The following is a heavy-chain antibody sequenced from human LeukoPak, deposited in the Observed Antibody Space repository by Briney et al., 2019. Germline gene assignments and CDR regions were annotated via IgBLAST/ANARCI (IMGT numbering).Heavy chain of an antibody. V-gene: IGHV3-66*02. Sequence: GGSLRLSCAASGFTVSSNYMSWVRQAPGKGLEWVSVIYSGGSTYYADSVKGRFTISRDNSKNTLYLQMNSLRAEDTAVYYCAKPPGYSSGWYFDYWGQGTLVTVSS. CDR3: AKPPGYSSGWYFDY. CDR2: IYSGGST. J-gene: IGHJ4*02. D-gene: IGHD6-19*01. CDR1: GFTVSSNY.